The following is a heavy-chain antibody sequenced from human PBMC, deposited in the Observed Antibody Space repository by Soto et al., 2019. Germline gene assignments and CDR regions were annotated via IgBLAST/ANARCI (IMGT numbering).Heavy chain of an antibody. V-gene: IGHV4-59*01. CDR2: IYYSGST. D-gene: IGHD3-3*01. Sequence: SETLSLTCTVSGGSISSYYWSWIRQPPGKGLEWIGYIYYSGSTNYNPSLKSRVTISVDTSKNQFSLKLSSVTAADTAVYYCASGVLDNYYYYGMDVWGQGTTVTVS. CDR1: GGSISSYY. J-gene: IGHJ6*02. CDR3: ASGVLDNYYYYGMDV.